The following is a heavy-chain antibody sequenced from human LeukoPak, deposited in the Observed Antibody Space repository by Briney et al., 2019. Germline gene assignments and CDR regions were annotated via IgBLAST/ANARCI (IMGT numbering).Heavy chain of an antibody. V-gene: IGHV4-39*01. Sequence: SETLSLTCTVSGGSISSSSYYWGWIRQPPGKGLEWIGSIYYSGSAYYNPSLKSRVTISVDTSKNQFSLKLSPVTAADTAVYYCARHEFYSNYFDYWGQGTLVTVSS. CDR3: ARHEFYSNYFDY. J-gene: IGHJ4*02. CDR2: IYYSGSA. CDR1: GGSISSSSYY. D-gene: IGHD4-11*01.